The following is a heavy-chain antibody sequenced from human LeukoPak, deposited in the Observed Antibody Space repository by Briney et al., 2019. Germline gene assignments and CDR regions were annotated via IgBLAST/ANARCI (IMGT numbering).Heavy chain of an antibody. Sequence: SENLSLTCSVSGASISDYFWSWIRQAPGQTLEWIGYVSKTGSTNYNPSLRSRVTISKDTSRNLLSLRLTSATAADTAVYYCARLGTGGPLNWFDPWGQGTLVTASS. CDR3: ARLGTGGPLNWFDP. D-gene: IGHD3-16*01. CDR2: VSKTGST. CDR1: GASISDYF. V-gene: IGHV4-59*01. J-gene: IGHJ5*02.